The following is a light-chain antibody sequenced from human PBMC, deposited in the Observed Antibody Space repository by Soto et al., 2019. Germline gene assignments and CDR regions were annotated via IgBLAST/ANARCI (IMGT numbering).Light chain of an antibody. CDR1: SSDIGGYNY. J-gene: IGLJ2*01. V-gene: IGLV2-14*01. CDR3: SSYTSQSTLV. CDR2: DVS. Sequence: QSALTQPASVSGSPGQSITISCTGSSSDIGGYNYVSWYQQHPGKAPKLMIYDVSNRPSGVSNRFSGSKSGNTASLSISGLQAEDEADYYCSSYTSQSTLVFGGGTQLTVL.